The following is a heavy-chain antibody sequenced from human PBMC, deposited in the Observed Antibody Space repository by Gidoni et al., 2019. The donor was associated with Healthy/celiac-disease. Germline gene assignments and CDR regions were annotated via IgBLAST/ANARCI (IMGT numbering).Heavy chain of an antibody. CDR2: IIPIFGTA. CDR1: GVTFSSYA. CDR3: ARDAKTSYGSGSYSYYYGMDV. V-gene: IGHV1-69*01. J-gene: IGHJ6*02. Sequence: QVQLVQSGAEVKKPGSSVKVSCKASGVTFSSYAISWVRQAPGQGLDWMGGIIPIFGTANYAQKFQGRVTITADESTSTAYMELSSLRSEDTAVYYCARDAKTSYGSGSYSYYYGMDVWGQGTTVTVSS. D-gene: IGHD3-10*01.